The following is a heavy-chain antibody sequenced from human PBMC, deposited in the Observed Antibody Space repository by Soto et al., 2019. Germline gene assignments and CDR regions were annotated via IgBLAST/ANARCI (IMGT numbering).Heavy chain of an antibody. Sequence: ETLSLTCTVSGGSITSDYYWVWIRQPPGKGLEWIGTIYYSGSTYYNPSLKSRVTISVDTSKKQFSLKLNSVTAADTAVYYCARCVDAPRYFGMDVWGQGTTVTVSS. CDR2: IYYSGST. CDR1: GGSITSDYY. J-gene: IGHJ6*02. V-gene: IGHV4-39*01. CDR3: ARCVDAPRYFGMDV. D-gene: IGHD5-12*01.